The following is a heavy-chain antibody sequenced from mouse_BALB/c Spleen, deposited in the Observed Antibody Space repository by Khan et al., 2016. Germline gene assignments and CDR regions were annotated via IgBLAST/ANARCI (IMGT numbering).Heavy chain of an antibody. CDR1: GFNIQDTY. CDR3: ARGYYGTSHFDY. CDR2: IDPANDNT. Sequence: VQLQQSGAELVKPGASVKLSCTASGFNIQDTYTHWVKQRPEQGLEWIGRIDPANDNTKYDPKFQGKATITADTSSHTAYLQLSSLTSEDTAVYYCARGYYGTSHFDYWGQGTTLTVSS. D-gene: IGHD1-1*01. J-gene: IGHJ2*01. V-gene: IGHV14-3*02.